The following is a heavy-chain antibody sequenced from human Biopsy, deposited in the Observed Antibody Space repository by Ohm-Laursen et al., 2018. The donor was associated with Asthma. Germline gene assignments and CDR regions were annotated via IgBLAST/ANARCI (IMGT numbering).Heavy chain of an antibody. V-gene: IGHV3-23*01. J-gene: IGHJ4*02. CDR3: AKESRRDGYNRRNYYFDY. D-gene: IGHD5-24*01. CDR2: ISGSGGST. CDR1: GFVFRSHA. Sequence: GSLRLSCAASGFVFRSHAMHWVRQAPGKGLEWVSAISGSGGSTYYADSVKGRFTISRDNSKNTLYLQMNSLRAEDTAVYYCAKESRRDGYNRRNYYFDYWGQGTLVTVSS.